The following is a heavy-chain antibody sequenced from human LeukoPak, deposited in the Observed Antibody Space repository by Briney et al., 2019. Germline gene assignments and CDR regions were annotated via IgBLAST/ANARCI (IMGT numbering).Heavy chain of an antibody. V-gene: IGHV4-39*07. CDR3: AGGRRDSGSYGSFVYYYYYYMDV. D-gene: IGHD3-10*01. CDR2: IYYSGST. CDR1: GGSISSSSYY. J-gene: IGHJ6*03. Sequence: SETLSLTCTVSGGSISSSSYYWGWIRQPPGKGLEWIGSIYYSGSTYYNPSLKRRVTISVDTSKSQFSLKLSSVTAADTAVYYCAGGRRDSGSYGSFVYYYYYYMDVWGKGTTVTVSS.